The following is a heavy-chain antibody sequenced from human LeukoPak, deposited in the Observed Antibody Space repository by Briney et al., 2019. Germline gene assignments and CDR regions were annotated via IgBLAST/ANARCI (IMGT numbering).Heavy chain of an antibody. Sequence: SETLSLTCTVSGGSISNGDHYWSWIRQHPGKGLEWIGHIYYSGSTNYNPSLKSRVTISVDTSKNQFSLKLSSVTAADTAVYYCARSDIAARFDYWGQGTLVTVSS. J-gene: IGHJ4*02. D-gene: IGHD6-6*01. CDR2: IYYSGST. CDR3: ARSDIAARFDY. CDR1: GGSISNGDHY. V-gene: IGHV4-61*08.